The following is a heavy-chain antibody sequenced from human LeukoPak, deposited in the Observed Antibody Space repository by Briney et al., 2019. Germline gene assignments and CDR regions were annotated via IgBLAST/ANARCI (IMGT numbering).Heavy chain of an antibody. CDR2: ISYDGSNK. Sequence: GGSLRLFCAASGFTFSSYGMHWVRQAPGKGLEWVAVISYDGSNKYYADSVKGRFTISRDNSKNTLYLQMNSLRAEDTAVYYCAKGVDYWGQGTLVTVSS. V-gene: IGHV3-30*18. CDR3: AKGVDY. CDR1: GFTFSSYG. J-gene: IGHJ4*02.